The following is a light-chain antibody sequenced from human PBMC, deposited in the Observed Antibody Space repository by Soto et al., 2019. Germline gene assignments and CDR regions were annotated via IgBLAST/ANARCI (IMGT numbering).Light chain of an antibody. J-gene: IGLJ3*02. CDR3: AVWDDRLMGV. CDR1: SSNIGSNN. CDR2: SNN. Sequence: QSVLTQPPSASGTPGQRVTISCSGSSSNIGSNNVNWYQQLPGTAPKLLIYSNNQRPSGVPDRFSGSKSGTSASLAISGLQSEDEADYYCAVWDDRLMGVFGGGTKLTVL. V-gene: IGLV1-44*01.